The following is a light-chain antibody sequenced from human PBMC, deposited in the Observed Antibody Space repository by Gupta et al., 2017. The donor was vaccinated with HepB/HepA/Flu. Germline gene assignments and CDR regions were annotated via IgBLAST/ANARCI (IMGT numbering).Light chain of an antibody. CDR2: LGS. V-gene: IGKV2-28*01. J-gene: IGKJ3*01. Sequence: DIVMTQSPLSLPVTPGEPASISCRSSQSLLHSNGYNYLNWYLQKPGQSPQLLIYLGSNRASGVPDRFNGSGSGTEFTLKISRVEAEDVGVYYCRQDLQTPFTFGHGTKVDIK. CDR1: QSLLHSNGYNY. CDR3: RQDLQTPFT.